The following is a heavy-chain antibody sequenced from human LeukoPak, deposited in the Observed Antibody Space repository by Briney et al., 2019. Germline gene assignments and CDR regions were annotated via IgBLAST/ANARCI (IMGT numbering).Heavy chain of an antibody. CDR1: GGTFSSYA. V-gene: IGHV1-69*13. J-gene: IGHJ3*02. D-gene: IGHD6-13*01. CDR2: IIPIFGTA. CDR3: ASAKLSAYSSSWSYAFDI. Sequence: SVKVSCKASGGTFSSYAISWVRQAPGQGLEWMGGIIPIFGTANYAQKFQGRVTITADESTSTAYMELRSLRSDDTAVYYCASAKLSAYSSSWSYAFDIWGQGTMVTVSS.